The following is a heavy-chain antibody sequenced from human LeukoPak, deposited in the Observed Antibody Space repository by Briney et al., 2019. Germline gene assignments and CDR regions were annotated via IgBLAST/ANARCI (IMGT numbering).Heavy chain of an antibody. D-gene: IGHD3-10*01. CDR3: ARERGRVDAFDV. V-gene: IGHV3-20*04. CDR2: INWNGVST. CDR1: GFTFDEYD. J-gene: IGHJ3*01. Sequence: SGGSLRLSCAASGFTFDEYDMSWVRQAPGKGLEWVSAINWNGVSTNYADSMKGRFTISRDNAKNSLYLQMSSLRAEDTALYYCARERGRVDAFDVWGQGTMVTVSS.